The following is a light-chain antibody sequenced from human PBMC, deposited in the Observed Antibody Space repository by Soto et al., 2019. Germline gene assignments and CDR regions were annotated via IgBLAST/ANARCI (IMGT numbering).Light chain of an antibody. CDR2: DSD. Sequence: QSALTQPPSLSAAPGQKVTISCSGGSSNIGNYDVYWYQQRPGTAPKLLIYDSDQRPSGIPDRFSGSKSGTSATLTITGLQIGDEADYFCGAWENSLYGALFGGGTKLTVL. CDR1: SSNIGNYD. CDR3: GAWENSLYGAL. J-gene: IGLJ2*01. V-gene: IGLV1-51*01.